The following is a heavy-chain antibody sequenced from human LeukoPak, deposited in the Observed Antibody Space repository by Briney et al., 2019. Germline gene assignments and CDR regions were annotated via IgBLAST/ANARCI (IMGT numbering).Heavy chain of an antibody. J-gene: IGHJ6*03. CDR1: GDSVSSNSAA. D-gene: IGHD1-20*01. CDR2: TYYRSKWYN. CDR3: ARAAYNWNPDELGYYMDV. Sequence: SQTLSLTCAISGDSVSSNSAAWSWIRQSPSRGLEWLGRTYYRSKWYNEYAVSVKSRITINPDTSKNQFSLQLNSVTPEDTAVYYCARAAYNWNPDELGYYMDVWGKGTTVTVSS. V-gene: IGHV6-1*01.